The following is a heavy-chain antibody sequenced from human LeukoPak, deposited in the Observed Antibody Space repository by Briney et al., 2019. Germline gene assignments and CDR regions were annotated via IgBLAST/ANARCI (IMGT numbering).Heavy chain of an antibody. CDR3: AKDVVPAAISFLGVDH. Sequence: GGSLRLSCAASGFTFSSYGMHWVRQAPGKGLEWVAVISYDGSNKYYADSVKGRFTISRDNSKNTLYLQMNSLRAEDTAVYYCAKDVVPAAISFLGVDHWGQGTLVTVSS. J-gene: IGHJ4*02. CDR2: ISYDGSNK. V-gene: IGHV3-30*18. CDR1: GFTFSSYG. D-gene: IGHD2-2*01.